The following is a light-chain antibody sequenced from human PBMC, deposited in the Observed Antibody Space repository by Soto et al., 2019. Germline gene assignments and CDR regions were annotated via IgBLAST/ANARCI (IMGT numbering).Light chain of an antibody. CDR1: QSVSNN. CDR2: DAS. Sequence: ILMTQSPATMSVSPGERATLSCRASQSVSNNLAWDQQKPGQANRLLIYDASTLSTVIPASLSGSGSGTEFTFTIIGLQTEDFAIYYCQQCNDWPPWTFGQGTKVEIK. V-gene: IGKV3-15*01. J-gene: IGKJ1*01. CDR3: QQCNDWPPWT.